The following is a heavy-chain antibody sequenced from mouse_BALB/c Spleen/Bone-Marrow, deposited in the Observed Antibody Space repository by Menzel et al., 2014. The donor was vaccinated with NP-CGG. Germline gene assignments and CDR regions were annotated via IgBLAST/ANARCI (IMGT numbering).Heavy chain of an antibody. Sequence: VKLMESGAELMKPGTSVKISCKATGYTFSSYWIEWVKQRPGLGLEWIGEILPGSAITNYIEKFKGKATFTADTSSNTAYMQLSSLTSEDSAVYYCARRYFYSMDYWGQGTSVTVSS. CDR1: GYTFSSYW. D-gene: IGHD2-14*01. J-gene: IGHJ4*01. CDR3: ARRYFYSMDY. CDR2: ILPGSAIT. V-gene: IGHV1-9*01.